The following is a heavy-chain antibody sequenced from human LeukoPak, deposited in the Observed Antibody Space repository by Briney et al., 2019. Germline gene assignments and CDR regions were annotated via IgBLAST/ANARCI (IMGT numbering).Heavy chain of an antibody. Sequence: ASVKVSCKASGYTFTSYGISWVRQAPGQGLEWMGWITAYNGNTNYAQKLQGRVTMTTDTSTSTAYMELRSLRSDDTAVYYCARDSGYGDYDDNWYFDLWGRGTLVTVSS. CDR2: ITAYNGNT. D-gene: IGHD4-17*01. CDR3: ARDSGYGDYDDNWYFDL. J-gene: IGHJ2*01. CDR1: GYTFTSYG. V-gene: IGHV1-18*01.